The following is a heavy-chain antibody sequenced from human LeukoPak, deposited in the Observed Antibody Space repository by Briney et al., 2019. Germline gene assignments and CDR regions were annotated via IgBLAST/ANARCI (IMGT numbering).Heavy chain of an antibody. CDR1: VFTFSSYS. V-gene: IGHV3-21*01. CDR3: ARAEYYYDSSGYTFFDY. D-gene: IGHD3-22*01. CDR2: ISSSSSYI. Sequence: GGSLRLSCAASVFTFSSYSMNWVRQAPGKGLEWVSSISSSSSYIYYADSVKGRFTISRDNAKNSLYLQMNSLRAEDTAVYYCARAEYYYDSSGYTFFDYWGQGTLVTVSS. J-gene: IGHJ4*02.